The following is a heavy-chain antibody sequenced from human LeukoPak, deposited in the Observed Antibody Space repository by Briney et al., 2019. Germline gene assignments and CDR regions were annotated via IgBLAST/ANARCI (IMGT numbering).Heavy chain of an antibody. J-gene: IGHJ5*01. V-gene: IGHV4-34*04. CDR3: AMPGFCTATICSNYFES. Sequence: SETLSLTCAIHGGSFSSYYWSWIRQPPGKGLECNGQINHGESTSDNPSLKSRATISVDTSKNQFSLTLRSVTAADMGVYFCAMPGFCTATICSNYFESWGQGTLVTVSS. CDR2: INHGEST. CDR1: GGSFSSYY. D-gene: IGHD2-15*01.